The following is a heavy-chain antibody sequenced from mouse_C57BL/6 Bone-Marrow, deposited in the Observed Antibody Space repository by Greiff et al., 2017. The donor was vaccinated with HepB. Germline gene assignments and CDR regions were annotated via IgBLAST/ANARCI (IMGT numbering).Heavy chain of an antibody. CDR3: ASHIEDYYYVSSCTYWYFDV. D-gene: IGHD1-1*01. CDR1: GFTFSSYG. J-gene: IGHJ1*03. V-gene: IGHV5-6*01. Sequence: EVKVVESGGDLVKPGGSLKLSCAASGFTFSSYGMSWVRQTPDKRLEWVATISSGGSYTYYPDSVKGRFTISRDNAKNTLYLQMSSLKSEDTAMYYCASHIEDYYYVSSCTYWYFDVWGTGTTVTVSS. CDR2: ISSGGSYT.